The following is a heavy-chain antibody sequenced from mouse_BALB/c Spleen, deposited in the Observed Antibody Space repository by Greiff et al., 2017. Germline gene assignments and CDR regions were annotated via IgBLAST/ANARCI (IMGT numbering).Heavy chain of an antibody. V-gene: IGHV5-4*02. CDR3: ARVILPGAMDY. Sequence: EVQLVESGGGLVKPGGSLKLSCAASGFTFSDYYMYWVRQTPEKRLEWVATISDGGSYTYYPDSVKGRFTISRDNAKNNLYLQMSSLKSEDTAMYYCARVILPGAMDYWGQGTSVTVSS. CDR1: GFTFSDYY. CDR2: ISDGGSYT. J-gene: IGHJ4*01.